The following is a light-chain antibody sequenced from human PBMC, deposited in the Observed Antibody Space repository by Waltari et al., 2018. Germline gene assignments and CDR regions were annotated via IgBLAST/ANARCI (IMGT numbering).Light chain of an antibody. CDR2: DVN. V-gene: IGLV2-14*03. Sequence: QSPLTQPASVSGSPGQSITISCSGTSSDVGRYKYVSWFQQLPGKAPKLMIYDVNNLPSVVSTRFSGSKSGNTASLTISGLQAEDEADYYCSSYTADTTRVFGGGTKLTVL. J-gene: IGLJ3*02. CDR1: SSDVGRYKY. CDR3: SSYTADTTRV.